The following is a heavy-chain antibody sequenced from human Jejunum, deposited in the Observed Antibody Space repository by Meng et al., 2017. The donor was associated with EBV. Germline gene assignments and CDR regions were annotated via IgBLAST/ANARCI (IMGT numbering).Heavy chain of an antibody. CDR3: ARVRCSGGSCFYFDY. V-gene: IGHV4-4*03. CDR2: IYHDGSS. Sequence: QVQLQESGPGLVNPPXXLSRTCAVSGGSITSSDWWTWVRQPPGEGLEWIGEIYHDGSSNYSPSLKSRVTILLDKSENHFSLKLNSVTAADTAVYYCARVRCSGGSCFYFDYWGQGALVTVSS. D-gene: IGHD2-15*01. CDR1: GGSITSSDW. J-gene: IGHJ4*02.